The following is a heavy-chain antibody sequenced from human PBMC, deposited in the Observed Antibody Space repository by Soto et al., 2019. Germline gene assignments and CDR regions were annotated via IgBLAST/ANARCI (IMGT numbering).Heavy chain of an antibody. V-gene: IGHV3-15*01. Sequence: EVQLVESGGGLVKPGESLRLSCAASGFFFSDAWMNWVRQAPGKGLEWVGRIKSKTDGETTDFAAPVQGRFTISRDDSNPTVYLQMTIPKSEDTVLYYSTYFLAGSYLVSYWGQGTLVTVSS. D-gene: IGHD3-10*01. CDR1: GFFFSDAW. CDR3: TYFLAGSYLVSY. J-gene: IGHJ4*02. CDR2: IKSKTDGETT.